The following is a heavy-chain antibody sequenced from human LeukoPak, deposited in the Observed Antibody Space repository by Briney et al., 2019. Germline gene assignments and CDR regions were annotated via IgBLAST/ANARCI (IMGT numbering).Heavy chain of an antibody. CDR1: GGTFSSYA. V-gene: IGHV1-69*13. J-gene: IGHJ4*02. Sequence: ASVKVSCKASGGTFSSYAISWVRQAPGQGLEWMGGIIPIFGTANYAQKFQGRVTITADESTSTAYMELSSLRSEDTAVYYCAREGVRGENYFDYWGQGTLVTVSS. D-gene: IGHD3-10*01. CDR3: AREGVRGENYFDY. CDR2: IIPIFGTA.